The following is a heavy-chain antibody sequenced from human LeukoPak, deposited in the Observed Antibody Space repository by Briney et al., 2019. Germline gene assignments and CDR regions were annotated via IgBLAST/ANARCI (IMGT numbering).Heavy chain of an antibody. D-gene: IGHD2-21*02. J-gene: IGHJ5*02. CDR3: ARQGDNLLRWFDP. V-gene: IGHV4-39*01. CDR2: IYYSGTT. Sequence: SQTLSLTCSVSGGSTSSSSPYWGWIRHPPGKGLEWIGSIYYSGTTYYNPSLKSRVTISVDPSKNPFSLRLSSVTAADTAVYYCARQGDNLLRWFDPWGQGSLVTVSS. CDR1: GGSTSSSSPY.